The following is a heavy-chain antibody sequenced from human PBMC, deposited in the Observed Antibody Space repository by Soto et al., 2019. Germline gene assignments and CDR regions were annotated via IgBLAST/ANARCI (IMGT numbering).Heavy chain of an antibody. CDR3: ARGTPAVAHTFFEY. Sequence: QVQLVQSGAEVKKPGASVKVSCKTSGFTFIGYYLHWVRQAPGQGLEWMGWINPNTGDTKDAQKFQGWVTMTRDTSISTVYMDLRSLSSDDTAMYYCARGTPAVAHTFFEYWGQGTLVTVSS. J-gene: IGHJ4*02. CDR2: INPNTGDT. V-gene: IGHV1-2*04. CDR1: GFTFIGYY. D-gene: IGHD6-19*01.